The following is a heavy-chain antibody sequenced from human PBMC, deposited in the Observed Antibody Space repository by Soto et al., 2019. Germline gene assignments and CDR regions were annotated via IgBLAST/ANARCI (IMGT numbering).Heavy chain of an antibody. CDR1: GGVFSSFG. V-gene: IGHV1-69*13. CDR3: ARGRGNSAVITTFDY. CDR2: IIPIFGSA. Sequence: SVKVSCKSSGGVFSSFGLSWVRQAPGQGLEWMGGIIPIFGSANYAQKFQGRVTITADDSTSTVYMELSSLRSEDTALYYCARGRGNSAVITTFDYWGQGTLVTVSS. D-gene: IGHD3-16*01. J-gene: IGHJ4*02.